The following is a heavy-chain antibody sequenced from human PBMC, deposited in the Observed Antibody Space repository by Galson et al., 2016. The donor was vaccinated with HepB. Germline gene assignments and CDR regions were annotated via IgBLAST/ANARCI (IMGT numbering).Heavy chain of an antibody. D-gene: IGHD3-10*01. Sequence: SLRLSCAASGFTFSAYTMHWLRQAPGKGLEWLAVISYDGANKFYADSVKGRFTISRDNARDTLFLQMNSLRPEDRAVYYCAKDLQPLIRGVSLDYWGQGTLVAVSS. V-gene: IGHV3-30-3*01. CDR1: GFTFSAYT. J-gene: IGHJ4*02. CDR2: ISYDGANK. CDR3: AKDLQPLIRGVSLDY.